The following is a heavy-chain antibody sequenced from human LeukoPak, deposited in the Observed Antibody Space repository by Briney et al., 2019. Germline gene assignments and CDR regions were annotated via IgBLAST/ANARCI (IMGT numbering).Heavy chain of an antibody. D-gene: IGHD6-13*01. CDR3: ALSSSWYGGFFDY. J-gene: IGHJ4*02. V-gene: IGHV3-21*01. CDR2: ISSSSSYI. Sequence: GGSLRLSCAASGFTFSSYSMNWVRQAPGKGLEWVSSISSSSSYIYYADSVKGRFTISRDNSKNTLYLQMNSLRAEDTAVYYCALSSSWYGGFFDYWGQGTLVTVSS. CDR1: GFTFSSYS.